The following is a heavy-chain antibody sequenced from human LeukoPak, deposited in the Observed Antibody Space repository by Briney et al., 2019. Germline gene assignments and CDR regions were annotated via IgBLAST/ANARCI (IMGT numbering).Heavy chain of an antibody. D-gene: IGHD1-26*01. CDR1: GGSLSSGDYY. CDR3: ARSGSYPVGFDP. Sequence: SQSLSLTCTVSGGSLSSGDYYWGWTRQPPGKGLEWIGYIYYSGSTYYNPSLKSRVTISVDTSKNQFSLKLSSVTAADTAVYYCARSGSYPVGFDPWGQGTLVTVSS. V-gene: IGHV4-30-4*01. J-gene: IGHJ5*02. CDR2: IYYSGST.